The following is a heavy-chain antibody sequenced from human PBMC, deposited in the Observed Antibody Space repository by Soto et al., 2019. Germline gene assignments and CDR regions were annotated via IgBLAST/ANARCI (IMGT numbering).Heavy chain of an antibody. D-gene: IGHD3-22*01. Sequence: SETLSLTCTVSGGSISSGGYYWSWIRQHPGKGLEWIGYIYYSGSTYYNPSLKSRVTISVDTSKNQFSLKLSSVTAADTAVYYWGRVDFGDVDYFDSGGFFVYWGQGTLDTVSS. J-gene: IGHJ4*02. V-gene: IGHV4-31*03. CDR1: GGSISSGGYY. CDR2: IYYSGST. CDR3: GRVDFGDVDYFDSGGFFVY.